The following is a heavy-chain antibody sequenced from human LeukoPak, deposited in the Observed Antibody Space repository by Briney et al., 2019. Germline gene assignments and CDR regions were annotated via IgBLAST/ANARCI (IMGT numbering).Heavy chain of an antibody. V-gene: IGHV4-59*01. CDR3: ARGPIGVSDI. J-gene: IGHJ3*02. D-gene: IGHD3-16*01. CDR2: IYYSGST. Sequence: SETLSLTCTVSGGSISSYYWSWIRQPPGKGLEWIGYIYYSGSTNYNPSLKSRVTISVDTSKNQFSLKLSSVTAADTAVYYCARGPIGVSDIWGQGTMVTVSS. CDR1: GGSISSYY.